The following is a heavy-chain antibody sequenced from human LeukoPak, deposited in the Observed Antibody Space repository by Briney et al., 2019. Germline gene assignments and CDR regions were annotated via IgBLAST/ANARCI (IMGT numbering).Heavy chain of an antibody. Sequence: SETLSLTCTVSGDSISSGDYYWTWIRQPPGKGLEWIGYIYYSGCTYYNPSLKSRLTISVGTSKNQFSLKLSSVTAADTAVYYCARGLESFTAGELEHGGNAFDIWGQGTMVTVSS. CDR1: GDSISSGDYY. CDR2: IYYSGCT. CDR3: ARGLESFTAGELEHGGNAFDI. D-gene: IGHD1/OR15-1a*01. J-gene: IGHJ3*02. V-gene: IGHV4-30-4*02.